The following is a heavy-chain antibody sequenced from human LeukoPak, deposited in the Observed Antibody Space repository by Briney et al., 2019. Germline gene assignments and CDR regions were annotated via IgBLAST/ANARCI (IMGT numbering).Heavy chain of an antibody. CDR1: GYTFTSYA. D-gene: IGHD3-10*01. J-gene: IGHJ4*02. CDR2: INAGNGNT. Sequence: ASVKVSCEASGYTFTSYAMHWVRQAPGQRLEWMGWINAGNGNTKYSQKFQGRVTITRDTSASTAYMELSSLRSEDTAVYYCARAGYGITIVRGVIQFLDYWGQGTLVTVSS. V-gene: IGHV1-3*01. CDR3: ARAGYGITIVRGVIQFLDY.